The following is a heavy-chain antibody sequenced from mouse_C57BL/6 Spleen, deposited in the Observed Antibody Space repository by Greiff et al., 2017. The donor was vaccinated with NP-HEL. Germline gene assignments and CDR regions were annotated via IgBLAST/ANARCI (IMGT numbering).Heavy chain of an antibody. Sequence: EVQLQQSGPELVKPGASVKISCKASGYTFTDYYMNWVKQSHGKSLEWIGDINPNNGGTSYNQKFKGKATLTVDKSSSTAYMELRSLTSEDSAVYYCARGGYDYAFAYWGQGTLVTVSA. CDR2: INPNNGGT. V-gene: IGHV1-26*01. CDR1: GYTFTDYY. D-gene: IGHD2-4*01. J-gene: IGHJ3*01. CDR3: ARGGYDYAFAY.